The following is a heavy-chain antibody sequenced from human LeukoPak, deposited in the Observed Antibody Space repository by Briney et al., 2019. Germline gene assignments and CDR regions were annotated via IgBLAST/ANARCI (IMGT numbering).Heavy chain of an antibody. J-gene: IGHJ4*02. V-gene: IGHV3-11*01. Sequence: GGSLRLSCAASGFTFSDYYMSWIRQAPGKRLEWVSYISSSDSTIYDADSVKGRFTTSRDNAKNSLYLQMNSPRAEDTAVYYCARVPNYDFLTGYSYYFDYWGQGTLVTVSS. CDR3: ARVPNYDFLTGYSYYFDY. D-gene: IGHD3-9*01. CDR1: GFTFSDYY. CDR2: ISSSDSTI.